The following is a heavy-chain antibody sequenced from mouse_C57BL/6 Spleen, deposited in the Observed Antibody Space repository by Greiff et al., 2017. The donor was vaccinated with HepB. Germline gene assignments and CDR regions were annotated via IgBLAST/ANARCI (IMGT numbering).Heavy chain of an antibody. CDR3: ARHEDAYEGDYYAMDY. D-gene: IGHD6-5*01. CDR2: FYPGSGSI. V-gene: IGHV1-62-2*01. CDR1: GYTFTEYT. J-gene: IGHJ4*01. Sequence: VKLQQSGAELVKPGASVKLSCKASGYTFTEYTIHWVKQRSGQGLEWIGWFYPGSGSIKYNEKFKDKATLTADKSSSTVYMELSRLTSEDSAVYFCARHEDAYEGDYYAMDYWGQGTSVTVSS.